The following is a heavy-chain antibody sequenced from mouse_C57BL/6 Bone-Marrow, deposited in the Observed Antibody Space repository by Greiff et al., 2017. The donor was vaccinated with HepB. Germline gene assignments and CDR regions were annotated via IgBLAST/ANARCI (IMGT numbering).Heavy chain of an antibody. V-gene: IGHV1-67*01. CDR3: ARGGSSYYFDY. CDR1: GYTFTDYA. J-gene: IGHJ2*01. CDR2: ISTYYGDA. Sequence: QVQLQQSGPELVRPGVSVKISCKGSGYTFTDYAMHWVKQSHAKSLEWIGVISTYYGDASYNQKFKYKDTMTVDKSSSTAYMELARLTSEDSAVYYCARGGSSYYFDYWGQGTTLTVSS. D-gene: IGHD1-1*01.